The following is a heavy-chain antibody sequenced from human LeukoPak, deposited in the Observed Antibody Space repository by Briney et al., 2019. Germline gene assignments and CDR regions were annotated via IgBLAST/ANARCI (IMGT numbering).Heavy chain of an antibody. CDR1: GFTFSSYA. CDR3: ASPVPGAFDI. J-gene: IGHJ3*02. V-gene: IGHV3-30-3*01. CDR2: ISYDGSNK. Sequence: PGGSLRLSCAASGFTFSSYAMHWVRQAPGKGLEWVAVISYDGSNKYYADSVKGRFTISRDNSKNTLYLQMNSLRAEDTAVYYCASPVPGAFDIWGQGTMVTVSS.